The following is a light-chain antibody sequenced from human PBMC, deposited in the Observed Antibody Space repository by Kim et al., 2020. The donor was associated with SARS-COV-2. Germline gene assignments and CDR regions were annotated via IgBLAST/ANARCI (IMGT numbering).Light chain of an antibody. V-gene: IGLV8-61*01. Sequence: PGGPVTLTGGWSSGSVSANYPSWYQQTPGQAPRTLIHNINSRSSGVPDRLSGSILGNKAALTITGAQADDESDYYCVLYMGNGIWVFGGGTQLTVL. CDR3: VLYMGNGIWV. J-gene: IGLJ3*02. CDR2: NIN. CDR1: SGSVSANY.